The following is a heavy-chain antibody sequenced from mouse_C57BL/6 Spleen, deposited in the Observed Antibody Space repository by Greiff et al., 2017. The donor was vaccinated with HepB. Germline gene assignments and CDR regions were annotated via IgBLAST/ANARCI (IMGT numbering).Heavy chain of an antibody. CDR1: GFTFSDFY. Sequence: EVNVVESGGGLVQSGRSLRLSCATSGFTFSDFYMEWVRQAPGKGLEWIAASRNKANDYTTEYSASVKGRFIVSRDTSQSILYLQMNALRAEDTAIYYCARDGTGTYAMDYWGQGTSVTVSS. CDR3: ARDGTGTYAMDY. V-gene: IGHV7-1*01. CDR2: SRNKANDYTT. D-gene: IGHD4-1*01. J-gene: IGHJ4*01.